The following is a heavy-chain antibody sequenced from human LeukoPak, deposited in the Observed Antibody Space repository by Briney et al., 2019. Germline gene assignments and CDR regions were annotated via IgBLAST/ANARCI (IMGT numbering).Heavy chain of an antibody. D-gene: IGHD1-26*01. Sequence: PGGSLRLSCAASGFTFSNYAMSWVRQAPGKGLEGVSAISCSGGSTYYGDSVKGRFTISRDNSKNTLYLQMNSLRAEDTAVYYCAKDRRVGATKGLGAFDKWGQGTMVIVSS. CDR1: GFTFSNYA. V-gene: IGHV3-23*01. CDR3: AKDRRVGATKGLGAFDK. CDR2: ISCSGGST. J-gene: IGHJ3*02.